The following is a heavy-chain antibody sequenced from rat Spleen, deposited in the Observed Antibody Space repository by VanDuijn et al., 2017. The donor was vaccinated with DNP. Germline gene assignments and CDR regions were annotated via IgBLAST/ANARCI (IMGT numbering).Heavy chain of an antibody. V-gene: IGHV3-1*01. CDR2: ISYSGST. D-gene: IGHD1-2*01. CDR1: GYYITSNY. CDR3: TRGPIYYYTGYIPDY. Sequence: EVQLQESGPGLVKPSQSLSLTCSVTGYYITSNYWGWIRKFPGNKMEYIGHISYSGSTNYNPSLKSRFSITRETSKNQFFLQMNSLRSEDTATYYCTRGPIYYYTGYIPDYWGQGVMVTVSS. J-gene: IGHJ2*01.